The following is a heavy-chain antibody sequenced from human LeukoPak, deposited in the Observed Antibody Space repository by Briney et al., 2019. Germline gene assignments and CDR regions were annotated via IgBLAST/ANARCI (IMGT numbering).Heavy chain of an antibody. CDR1: GFTFSTYW. V-gene: IGHV3-74*01. Sequence: PGGSLRLSCAASGFTFSTYWMRWVRHVPGKGLVWVSSISSDGSSTHYADSVKGRFTISRDNVKNTLYLQVNSLRAEDTAVYYCARVHYNAFGIWGQGTMVTVSS. J-gene: IGHJ3*02. CDR2: ISSDGSST. CDR3: ARVHYNAFGI. D-gene: IGHD3-10*01.